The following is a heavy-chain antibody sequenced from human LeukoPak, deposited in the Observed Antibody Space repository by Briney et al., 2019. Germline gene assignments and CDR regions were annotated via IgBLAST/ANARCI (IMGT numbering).Heavy chain of an antibody. Sequence: PGGSLRLSCAASGFNFSIYSMNWVRQAPGKGLEWVSYITRSSTTIYYADSVKGRFTISRDNAKNSLYLQMNSLRAEDTAVYYCAKGGGSYYPFGEDYWGQGTLVTVSS. CDR1: GFNFSIYS. V-gene: IGHV3-48*01. CDR2: ITRSSTTI. CDR3: AKGGGSYYPFGEDY. J-gene: IGHJ4*02. D-gene: IGHD1-26*01.